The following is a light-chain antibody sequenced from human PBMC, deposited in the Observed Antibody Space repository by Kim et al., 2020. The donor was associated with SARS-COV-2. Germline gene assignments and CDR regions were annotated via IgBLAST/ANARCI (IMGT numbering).Light chain of an antibody. CDR3: QQYGSSHPT. CDR1: QSVTSNY. J-gene: IGKJ4*01. V-gene: IGKV3-20*01. CDR2: GAS. Sequence: SPGERATLSCRASQSVTSNYLVGYQQKPGRAPRLLMSGASTRATGIADRFSGSGSGTDFTLTISRLEPEDFAVYFCQQYGSSHPTFGGGTRVDIK.